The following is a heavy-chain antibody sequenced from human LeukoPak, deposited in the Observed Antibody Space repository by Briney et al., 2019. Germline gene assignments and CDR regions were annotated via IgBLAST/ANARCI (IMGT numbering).Heavy chain of an antibody. Sequence: GGSLRLSCAASGFTFGSYTMNWVRQAPGKGLEWVSSISSDSNYIYYADSVKGRFTISRDNAWNSLYLQMNSLRAEDTAVYYCARKENILTGYYDHWGQGTLVTVSS. CDR1: GFTFGSYT. CDR2: ISSDSNYI. J-gene: IGHJ5*02. CDR3: ARKENILTGYYDH. V-gene: IGHV3-21*01. D-gene: IGHD3-9*01.